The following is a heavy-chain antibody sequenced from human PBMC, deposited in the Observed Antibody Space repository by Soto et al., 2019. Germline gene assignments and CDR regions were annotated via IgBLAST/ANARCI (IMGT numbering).Heavy chain of an antibody. CDR1: GFTFSNFW. D-gene: IGHD4-17*01. V-gene: IGHV3-7*01. Sequence: EVQVVASGGGLVQPGGSPRLSCAASGFTFSNFWMSWVRQAPGKGLEWVANIKPDGSAQYYVDSVKGRFTISRDNAKNSLYLQMNSLRVEDTAVYYCTRERLDNYWGQGTLVSVSS. CDR2: IKPDGSAQ. CDR3: TRERLDNY. J-gene: IGHJ4*02.